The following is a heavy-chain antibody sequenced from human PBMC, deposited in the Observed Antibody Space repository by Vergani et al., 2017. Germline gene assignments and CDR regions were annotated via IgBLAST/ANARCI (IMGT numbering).Heavy chain of an antibody. D-gene: IGHD6-13*01. V-gene: IGHV1-69*13. CDR2: IFPIFGTA. CDR3: ARSGSGVAADTKFLYYYYYMDV. J-gene: IGHJ6*03. Sequence: QVQLVQSGAEVKKPGSSVKVSCKASGGTFSSYAISWVRQAPGQGLEWMGRIFPIFGTANYAQKFQGRVTITADESTSTAYMELSSLRSEDTAVDYCARSGSGVAADTKFLYYYYYMDVWGKGTTVTVSS. CDR1: GGTFSSYA.